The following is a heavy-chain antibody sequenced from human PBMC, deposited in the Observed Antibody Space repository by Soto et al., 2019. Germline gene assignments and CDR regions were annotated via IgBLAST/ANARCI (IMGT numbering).Heavy chain of an antibody. V-gene: IGHV4-39*07. J-gene: IGHJ4*02. D-gene: IGHD2-8*02. CDR3: ARDKITGLFDY. CDR2: IHHSGST. CDR1: GGSINSSSYY. Sequence: SETLSLTCTVSGGSINSSSYYWVWIRQPPGKGLEWIGSIHHSGSTNYNPSLKSRVTISVDTSKNQFSLKLTSVTAADTAVYYCARDKITGLFDYWGQGTLVTVSS.